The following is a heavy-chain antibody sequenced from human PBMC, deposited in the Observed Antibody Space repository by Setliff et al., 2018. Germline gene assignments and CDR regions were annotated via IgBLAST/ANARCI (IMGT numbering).Heavy chain of an antibody. Sequence: LRLSCAASGFAFSTYRMNWVRQAPGKGLEWVSYITSSSSTIDHADSVKGRFTISRGDAKNSLYLQMNSLRAEDTAVYYCARVIYFYYMDVWGKGTTVTVSS. CDR1: GFAFSTYR. J-gene: IGHJ6*03. CDR3: ARVIYFYYMDV. CDR2: ITSSSSTI. V-gene: IGHV3-48*01.